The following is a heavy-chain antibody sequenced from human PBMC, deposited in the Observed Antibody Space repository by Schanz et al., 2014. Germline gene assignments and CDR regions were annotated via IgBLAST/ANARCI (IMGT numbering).Heavy chain of an antibody. Sequence: QVHLVQSGAEVKKPGSSVKVSCKASGGTFSSDTFSWVRQAPGQGLEWMGIINLSGGSTNYAQKFQGWVTMTRDTSISTAYMELSRLKSDDTAVYYCARAFGGYDPAGALDYWGQGTLVTVSS. CDR3: ARAFGGYDPAGALDY. CDR1: GGTFSSDT. V-gene: IGHV1-2*04. D-gene: IGHD5-12*01. CDR2: INLSGGST. J-gene: IGHJ4*02.